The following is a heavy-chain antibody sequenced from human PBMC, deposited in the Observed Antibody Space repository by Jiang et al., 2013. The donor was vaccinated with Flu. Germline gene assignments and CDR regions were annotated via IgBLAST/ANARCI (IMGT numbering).Heavy chain of an antibody. Sequence: GSGLVKPSGTLSLTCAVSGGSISSSNWWSWVRQPPGKGLEWIGEIYHSGSTNYNPSLKSRVTISVDKSKNQFSLKLSSVTAADTAVYYCAIVPTGYSNGRHWGYWGQGNPGSPSPQ. CDR2: IYHSGST. V-gene: IGHV4-4*02. D-gene: IGHD6-19*01. CDR1: GGSISSSNW. J-gene: IGHJ4*02. CDR3: AIVPTGYSNGRHWGY.